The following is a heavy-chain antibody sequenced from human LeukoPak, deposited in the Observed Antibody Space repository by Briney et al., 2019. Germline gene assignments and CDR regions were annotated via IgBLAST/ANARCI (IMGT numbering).Heavy chain of an antibody. Sequence: PGRSLRLSCAASGFTFSSYAMHWVRQAPGKGLEWVAVISYDGSNKYYADSVKGRFTISRDNSKNTLYLQMNSLRAEDTAVYYCAREPSFDWLSRFDYWGQGTLVTVSS. J-gene: IGHJ4*02. V-gene: IGHV3-30-3*01. CDR3: AREPSFDWLSRFDY. D-gene: IGHD3-9*01. CDR1: GFTFSSYA. CDR2: ISYDGSNK.